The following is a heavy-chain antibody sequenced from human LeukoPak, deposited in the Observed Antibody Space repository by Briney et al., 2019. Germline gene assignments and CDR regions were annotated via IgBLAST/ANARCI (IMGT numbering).Heavy chain of an antibody. D-gene: IGHD3-10*01. CDR3: AILVGLRGYGLDV. V-gene: IGHV3-21*01. CDR2: ISSSSTYI. J-gene: IGHJ6*02. Sequence: TGGSLRLSCAASGFTFSDYYMNWVRQAPGKGLEWVSSISSSSTYIYYADSVKGRFTISRDDAKNSLVLQMDSLRVEDTAVYYCAILVGLRGYGLDVWGQGTTVTVSS. CDR1: GFTFSDYY.